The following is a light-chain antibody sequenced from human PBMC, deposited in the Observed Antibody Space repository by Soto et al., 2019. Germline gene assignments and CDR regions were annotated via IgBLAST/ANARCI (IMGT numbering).Light chain of an antibody. Sequence: QSVLTQPPSASGTAGQVVTISCSGGGSNIGSNSVYWYQHLPRMAPKLLIHYNNQRPSGVPDRFSGSRSGTSASLAIVGLRSEDEAVYYCAAWDASLSACVFGNGTKVTVL. CDR3: AAWDASLSACV. J-gene: IGLJ1*01. CDR1: GSNIGSNS. CDR2: YNN. V-gene: IGLV1-47*02.